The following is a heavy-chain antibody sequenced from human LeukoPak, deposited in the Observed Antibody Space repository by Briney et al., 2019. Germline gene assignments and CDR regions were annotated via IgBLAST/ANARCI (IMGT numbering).Heavy chain of an antibody. CDR3: ARAVPKRRYGSTNYFFDF. Sequence: PGGSLRLSCAASGFTFSDYYMSWIRQAPGKGLEWVSYISSSLSYTDYADSVKGRFTISRDNAKNSLYLQMDSLRDEDTAVYYCARAVPKRRYGSTNYFFDFWGQGTLVTVSS. CDR2: ISSSLSYT. CDR1: GFTFSDYY. V-gene: IGHV3-11*06. J-gene: IGHJ4*02. D-gene: IGHD3-10*01.